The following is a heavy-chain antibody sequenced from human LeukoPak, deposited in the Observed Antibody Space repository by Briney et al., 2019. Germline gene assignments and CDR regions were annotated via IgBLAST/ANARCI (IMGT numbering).Heavy chain of an antibody. Sequence: GGSLRLSCAASGFTFSNAWTRWVRQAPGKGLAWVGHIQSNADGGTTVYTSPVEDRVTISRDDSRKTLYLQMNRLKAEDTGVYYCTIDDAGLGPEYWGQGTLVTVSS. V-gene: IGHV3-15*01. CDR3: TIDDAGLGPEY. D-gene: IGHD3-16*01. CDR2: IQSNADGGTT. J-gene: IGHJ4*02. CDR1: GFTFSNAW.